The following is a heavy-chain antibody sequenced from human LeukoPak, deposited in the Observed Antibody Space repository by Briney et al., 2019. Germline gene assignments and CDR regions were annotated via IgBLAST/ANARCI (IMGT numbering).Heavy chain of an antibody. CDR3: ARDIAHCSGGVCYNIRFDS. J-gene: IGHJ5*01. Sequence: GGSLRLSCTASGFKFDDYGMTWVRQAPGKGLEWVSYIGVGSGTIYYADSVKGRFTISRDDAKNSVYLQMNSLRAEDTAVYFCARDIAHCSGGVCYNIRFDSWGQGTLVTVSS. V-gene: IGHV3-48*01. CDR2: IGVGSGTI. CDR1: GFKFDDYG. D-gene: IGHD2-8*02.